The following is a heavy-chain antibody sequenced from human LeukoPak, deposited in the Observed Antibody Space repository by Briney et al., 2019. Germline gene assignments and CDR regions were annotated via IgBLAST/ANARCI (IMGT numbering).Heavy chain of an antibody. V-gene: IGHV4-39*01. CDR1: GGSISSSSYY. CDR3: ARHEYGSPDY. J-gene: IGHJ4*02. D-gene: IGHD3-10*01. CDR2: IYYSGST. Sequence: SETLSLTCTVSGGSISSSSYYWGWIRQPPGKELEWIGSIYYSGSTYYNPSLKSRVTISVDTSKNQFSLKLSSVTAADTAVYYCARHEYGSPDYWGQGTLVTVSS.